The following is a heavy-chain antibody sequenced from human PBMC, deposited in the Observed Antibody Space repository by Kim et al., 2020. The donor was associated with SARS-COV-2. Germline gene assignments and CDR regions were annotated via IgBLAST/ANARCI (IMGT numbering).Heavy chain of an antibody. V-gene: IGHV3-64*01. Sequence: GGSLRLSCAASGFTFSSYAMHWVRQAPGKGLEYVSAIRSNGGSTYYANSVKGRFTISRDNSKNTLYLQMGSLRAEDMAVYYCARVAGRFFGVGLRDYWGQGTLVTVSS. CDR2: IRSNGGST. D-gene: IGHD3-3*01. CDR3: ARVAGRFFGVGLRDY. CDR1: GFTFSSYA. J-gene: IGHJ4*02.